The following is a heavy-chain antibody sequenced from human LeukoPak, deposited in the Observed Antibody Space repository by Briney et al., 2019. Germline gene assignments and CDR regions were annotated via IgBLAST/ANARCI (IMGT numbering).Heavy chain of an antibody. Sequence: GASLQISCKGSGSIFTSYWISWVRQLPGKGLEWMGRIDPSDSYTNYSPSFQGHVTISADKSISTAYLQWSSLKASDTAMYYCARQFDQLLLGWFDPWGQGTLVTVSS. CDR2: IDPSDSYT. CDR3: ARQFDQLLLGWFDP. D-gene: IGHD2-2*01. V-gene: IGHV5-10-1*01. J-gene: IGHJ5*02. CDR1: GSIFTSYW.